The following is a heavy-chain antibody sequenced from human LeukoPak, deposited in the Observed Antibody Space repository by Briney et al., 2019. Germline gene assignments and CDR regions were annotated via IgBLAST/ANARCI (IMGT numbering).Heavy chain of an antibody. CDR3: ARDLSDDYSLDY. CDR1: GFSFSDYS. CDR2: ITISSSII. J-gene: IGHJ4*02. D-gene: IGHD3-16*01. V-gene: IGHV3-21*01. Sequence: GGSLRLSCAASGFSFSDYSMNWVRQAPGKGLEWVSSITISSSIIYYADSVKGRFTISRDNAKNSLFLQMNSLRAEGTAVYYCARDLSDDYSLDYWGQGTLVSVSS.